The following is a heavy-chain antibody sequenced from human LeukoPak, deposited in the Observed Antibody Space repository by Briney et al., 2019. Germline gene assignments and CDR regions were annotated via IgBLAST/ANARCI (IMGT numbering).Heavy chain of an antibody. D-gene: IGHD7-27*01. V-gene: IGHV4-61*02. CDR2: IYTSGSI. CDR3: ARQVNWDYFDY. Sequence: SETLSLTCTVSGDSVSSGTYYWSWIRQPAGKGLEWIGRIYTSGSISYNPSLKSRVTISLDTSKNQFSLKLSSVTAADAAVYYCARQVNWDYFDYWGQGTLVTVSS. J-gene: IGHJ4*02. CDR1: GDSVSSGTYY.